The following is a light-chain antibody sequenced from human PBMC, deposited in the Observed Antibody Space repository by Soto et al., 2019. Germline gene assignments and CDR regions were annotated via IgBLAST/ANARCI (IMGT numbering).Light chain of an antibody. CDR2: QDT. CDR3: QAWHSSIAPV. Sequence: SYELTQPPSVSVSPGQTAIITCSGDKLGDKYACWYQQKPGQSPILVIYQDTKRPPGIPERLSASNSGNTATLTISGTQALDEADYYCQAWHSSIAPVFGGGTKLTVL. CDR1: KLGDKY. J-gene: IGLJ2*01. V-gene: IGLV3-1*01.